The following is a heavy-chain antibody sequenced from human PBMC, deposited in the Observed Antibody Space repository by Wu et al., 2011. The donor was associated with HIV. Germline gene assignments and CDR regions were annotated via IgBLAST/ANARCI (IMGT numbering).Heavy chain of an antibody. Sequence: KASGGTFSNYAISWMRQAPGQGLEWMGGITPIFATVNYAQKFQGRVTITTDESTSTAYMELRSLRSDDTAVYYCAGDRQEYQLQYSFEAWGQGTLVAVSS. CDR2: ITPIFATV. D-gene: IGHD2-2*02. CDR3: AGDRQEYQLQYSFEA. J-gene: IGHJ5*02. CDR1: GGTFSNYA. V-gene: IGHV1-69*05.